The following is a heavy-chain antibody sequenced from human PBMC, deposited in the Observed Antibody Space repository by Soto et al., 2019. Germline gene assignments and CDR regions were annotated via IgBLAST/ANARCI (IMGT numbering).Heavy chain of an antibody. CDR1: GYTFTSCY. D-gene: IGHD4-17*01. J-gene: IGHJ4*02. CDR2: INPSAGTA. V-gene: IGHV1-46*01. CDR3: AKGYGDYGFDY. Sequence: QVQLVQSGAEVKKPGASVKVSCKASGYTFTSCYMHWVRQAPGQGLEWMGIINPSAGTANYAQKCQGRVTITADESTSTAYMELSSLRSEDTAVYYCAKGYGDYGFDYWGQGTLVTVSS.